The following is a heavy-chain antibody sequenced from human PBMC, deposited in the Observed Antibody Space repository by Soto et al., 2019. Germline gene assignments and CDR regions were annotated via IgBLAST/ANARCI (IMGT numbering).Heavy chain of an antibody. V-gene: IGHV3-23*01. D-gene: IGHD5-18*01. CDR3: ARGYSYAPFDP. CDR1: GFTFSSYA. J-gene: IGHJ5*02. CDR2: ISGSGDST. Sequence: EVQLLESGGGLVQPGGSLRLSCAASGFTFSSYAMSWVRQAPGKGLEWVSGISGSGDSTYYADSVKGRFTISRDNSKNTLYLQMNSLRAEDTAVYYSARGYSYAPFDPWGQGTLVTVS.